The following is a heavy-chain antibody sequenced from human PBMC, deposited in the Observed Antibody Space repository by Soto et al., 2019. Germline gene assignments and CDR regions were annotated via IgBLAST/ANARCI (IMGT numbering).Heavy chain of an antibody. CDR3: VRERGPFDAFDF. V-gene: IGHV3-33*01. Sequence: GGSLRLSCAASGFMFTKYGMHWVRHAPGKGLEWVAVVWANGINNYYADFVEGRFTISRDNSKSSLFLQMNSLRVEDTAVYYCVRERGPFDAFDFWGQGTMVTVSS. CDR2: VWANGINN. CDR1: GFMFTKYG. J-gene: IGHJ3*01.